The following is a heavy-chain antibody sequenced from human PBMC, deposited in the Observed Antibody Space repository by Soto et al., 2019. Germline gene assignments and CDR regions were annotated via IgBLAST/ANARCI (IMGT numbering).Heavy chain of an antibody. CDR2: IYYSGST. CDR1: GGSISSYY. V-gene: IGHV4-59*01. CDR3: AREIRHYYDSSGSLAWFDP. Sequence: PSETLSLTCTVSGGSISSYYWSWIRQPPGKGLEWIGYIYYSGSTNYNPSLKSRVTISVDTSKNQFSLKLSSVTAADTAVYYCAREIRHYYDSSGSLAWFDPWGPGTLVTVSS. J-gene: IGHJ5*02. D-gene: IGHD3-22*01.